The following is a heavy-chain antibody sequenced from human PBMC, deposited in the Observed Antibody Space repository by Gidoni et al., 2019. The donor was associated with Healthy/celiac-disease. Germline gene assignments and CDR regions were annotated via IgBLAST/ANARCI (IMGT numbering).Heavy chain of an antibody. Sequence: QVQLQESGPGLVKPSQTLSLTCPVSGGSISSGGYSWSWLRQHPGKGLEWIGYIYYSGSTYYNPSLKSRVTISVDTSKNQFSLKLSSVTAADTAVYYCARSSGSSLDYWGQGTLVTVSS. CDR3: ARSSGSSLDY. V-gene: IGHV4-31*03. CDR2: IYYSGST. D-gene: IGHD2-2*01. CDR1: GGSISSGGYS. J-gene: IGHJ4*02.